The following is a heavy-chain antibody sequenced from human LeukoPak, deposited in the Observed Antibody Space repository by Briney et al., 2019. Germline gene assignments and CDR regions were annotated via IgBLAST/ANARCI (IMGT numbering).Heavy chain of an antibody. V-gene: IGHV1-69*05. CDR2: IIPIFGTA. J-gene: IGHJ6*03. Sequence: SVKVSCKASGGTFSSYAVSWVRQAPGQGLEWMGGIIPIFGTANYAQKFQGRVTITTDESTSTAYMELSSPRSEDTAVYYCARAAALELFYMDVWGKGTTVTVSS. D-gene: IGHD3-10*01. CDR1: GGTFSSYA. CDR3: ARAAALELFYMDV.